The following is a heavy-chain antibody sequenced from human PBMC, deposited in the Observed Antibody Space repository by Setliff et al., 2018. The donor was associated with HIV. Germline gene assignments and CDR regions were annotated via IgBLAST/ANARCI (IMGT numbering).Heavy chain of an antibody. J-gene: IGHJ4*02. CDR1: NYSISSAYY. V-gene: IGHV4-38-2*01. CDR3: ARYSPRGYTLTGPY. Sequence: SETLSLTCAVSNYSISSAYYWGWIRHPPGKGLEWIGSIYHSGSTYYNPSLKSRVTISVDTSKNQFSLKLSSVTAADTAVYYCARYSPRGYTLTGPYWGQGTLVTVSS. D-gene: IGHD6-25*01. CDR2: IYHSGST.